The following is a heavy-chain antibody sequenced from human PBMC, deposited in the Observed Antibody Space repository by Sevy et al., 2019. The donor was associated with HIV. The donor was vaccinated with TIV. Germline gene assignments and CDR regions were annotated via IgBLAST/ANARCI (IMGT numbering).Heavy chain of an antibody. CDR3: ANSGYSSGWYGY. V-gene: IGHV3-23*01. CDR1: GFTFSSYA. D-gene: IGHD6-19*01. CDR2: ISGSGGST. J-gene: IGHJ4*02. Sequence: GGSLRLSCAASGFTFSSYAMSWVRQAPGKGLEWVSAISGSGGSTYYADSVKGRFTISRDNSKNTLYLQMNSLRAEDTAVYYYANSGYSSGWYGYWGQGTLVTVSS.